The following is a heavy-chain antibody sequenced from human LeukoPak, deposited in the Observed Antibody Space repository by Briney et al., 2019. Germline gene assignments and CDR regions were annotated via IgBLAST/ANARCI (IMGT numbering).Heavy chain of an antibody. D-gene: IGHD2-15*01. CDR1: GGSLSSSNW. CDR2: IYHSGST. J-gene: IGHJ4*02. CDR3: ARAGDRLLRRIFDY. V-gene: IGHV4-4*02. Sequence: SETLSLTRAVSGGSLSSSNWWSWVRQPPGKGLEWIGEIYHSGSTNYNPSLKSRVTISVDKSKNQFSLKLSSVTAADTAVYYCARAGDRLLRRIFDYWGQGTLVTVSS.